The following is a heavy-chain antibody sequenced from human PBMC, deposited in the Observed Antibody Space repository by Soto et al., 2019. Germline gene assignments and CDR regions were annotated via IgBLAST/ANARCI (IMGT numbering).Heavy chain of an antibody. Sequence: VASVKVSCKASGGTFSSYAISWVRQAPGQGLEWMGGIIPIFGTANYAQKFQGRVTITADESTSTAYMELSSLRSEDTAVYYCARDTYCSSTSCYPYYWGQGTLVTVSS. V-gene: IGHV1-69*13. J-gene: IGHJ4*02. D-gene: IGHD2-2*01. CDR3: ARDTYCSSTSCYPYY. CDR1: GGTFSSYA. CDR2: IIPIFGTA.